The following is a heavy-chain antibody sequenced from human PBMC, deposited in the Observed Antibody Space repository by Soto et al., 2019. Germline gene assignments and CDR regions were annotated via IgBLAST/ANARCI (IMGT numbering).Heavy chain of an antibody. CDR2: IGPESGAT. Sequence: ASVKVSCKASGYTFTGHYIHWVRQAPEQGPEWMGEIGPESGATRYAQKFQGRVAMTMDMSITTGYMELSNLSPDDTAVYYCGRGRSGQIVVFYWGQGTPVTVSS. CDR3: GRGRSGQIVVFY. CDR1: GYTFTGHY. D-gene: IGHD5-12*01. J-gene: IGHJ4*02. V-gene: IGHV1-2*02.